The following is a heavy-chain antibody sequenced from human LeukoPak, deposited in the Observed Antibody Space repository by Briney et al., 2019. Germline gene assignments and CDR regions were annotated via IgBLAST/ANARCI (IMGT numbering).Heavy chain of an antibody. V-gene: IGHV4-59*01. Sequence: PSETLSLTCTVSGASISSYYWSWIRQPPGKGLEWIGYIYYSGSTNYNPSLKSRVTISVDTSKNQFSLKLSSVTAADTAVYYCARGRNYYDSSGYLDWGQGTLVTVSS. J-gene: IGHJ4*02. D-gene: IGHD3-22*01. CDR1: GASISSYY. CDR2: IYYSGST. CDR3: ARGRNYYDSSGYLD.